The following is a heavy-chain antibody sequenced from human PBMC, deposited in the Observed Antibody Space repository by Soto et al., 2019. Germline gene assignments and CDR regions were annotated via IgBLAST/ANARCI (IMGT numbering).Heavy chain of an antibody. D-gene: IGHD6-6*01. CDR3: AREKRRIAARLGSYFDY. CDR1: GGSISSGGYY. Sequence: SETLSLTCTVSGGSISSGGYYWSWIRQHPGKGLEWIVYIYYSGSTYYNPSLKSRVTISVDTSKNQFSLKLSSVTAADTAVYYCAREKRRIAARLGSYFDYWGQGTLVTVSS. CDR2: IYYSGST. V-gene: IGHV4-31*03. J-gene: IGHJ4*02.